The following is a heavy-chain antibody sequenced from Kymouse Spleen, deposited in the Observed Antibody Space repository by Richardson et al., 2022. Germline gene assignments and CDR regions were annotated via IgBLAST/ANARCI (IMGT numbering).Heavy chain of an antibody. V-gene: IGHV3-33*01. Sequence: QVQLVESGGGVVQPGRSLRLSCAASGFTFSSYGMHWVRQAPGKGLEWVAVIWYDGSNKYYADSVKGRFTISRDNSKNTLYLQMNSLRAEDTAVYYCARAPVGATTTTHYYYYGMDVWGQGTTVTVSS. CDR2: IWYDGSNK. D-gene: IGHD1-26*01. CDR1: GFTFSSYG. CDR3: ARAPVGATTTTHYYYYGMDV. J-gene: IGHJ6*02.